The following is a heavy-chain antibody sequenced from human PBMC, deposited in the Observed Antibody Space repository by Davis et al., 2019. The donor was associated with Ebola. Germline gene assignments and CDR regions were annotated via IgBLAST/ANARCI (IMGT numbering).Heavy chain of an antibody. J-gene: IGHJ4*02. CDR1: GFTFSSYS. Sequence: PGGSLRLSCAASGFTFSSYSMNWVRQAPGKGLEWVSSISSSSSYIYYADSVKGRFTISRDNAKNSLYLQMNSLRAEDTAVYYCALVPAAIPGDDYWGQGTLVTVSS. CDR2: ISSSSSYI. CDR3: ALVPAAIPGDDY. D-gene: IGHD2-2*02. V-gene: IGHV3-21*01.